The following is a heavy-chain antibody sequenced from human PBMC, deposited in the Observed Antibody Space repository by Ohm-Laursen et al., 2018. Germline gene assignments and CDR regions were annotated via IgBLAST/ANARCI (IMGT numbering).Heavy chain of an antibody. D-gene: IGHD4-17*01. CDR1: GFTFRTYS. Sequence: SLRLSCAASGFTFRTYSMNWVRQSPGKGLEWLSYIDASGGTIYYADSVKGRLTISRDNAKNSLYLQMSGLRGEDTAVYYCAKDNGDFRFDYWGQGTLVTVSS. CDR2: IDASGGTI. CDR3: AKDNGDFRFDY. J-gene: IGHJ4*02. V-gene: IGHV3-48*01.